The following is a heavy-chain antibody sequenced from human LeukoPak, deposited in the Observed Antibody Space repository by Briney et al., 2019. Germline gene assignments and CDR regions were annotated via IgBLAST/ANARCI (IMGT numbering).Heavy chain of an antibody. V-gene: IGHV4-39*01. J-gene: IGHJ4*02. CDR2: IDYRERT. D-gene: IGHD3-16*01. CDR3: ANYVSGTMRDY. CDR1: GGSITTSGHY. Sequence: SETLSLTCTVSGGSITTSGHYWGWIRQPPGKGLEWIESIDYRERTTYNPSLKSRVTISADTSRNQFSLKLSSVTATDTAVYYCANYVSGTMRDYWGQGTLVTVSS.